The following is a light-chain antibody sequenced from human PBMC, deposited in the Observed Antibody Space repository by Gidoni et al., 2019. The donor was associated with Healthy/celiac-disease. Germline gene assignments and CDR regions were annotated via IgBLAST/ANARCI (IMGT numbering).Light chain of an antibody. J-gene: IGKJ2*04. Sequence: LFTQSPGTLSLSPGERATLSCRASQSVSSSYLAWYQQKPGQAPRLLIYGASSRATGIPDRFSGSGSGTDFTLTISRVEPEDFAVYYCKQYGSSPCSFGQGTKLEIK. CDR2: GAS. CDR3: KQYGSSPCS. V-gene: IGKV3-20*01. CDR1: QSVSSSY.